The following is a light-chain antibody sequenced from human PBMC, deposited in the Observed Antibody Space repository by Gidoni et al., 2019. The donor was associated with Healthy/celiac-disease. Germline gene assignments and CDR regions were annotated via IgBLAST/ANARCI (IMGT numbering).Light chain of an antibody. J-gene: IGKJ4*01. CDR1: QSLLHRNGYNY. CDR3: MQALQTPPT. V-gene: IGKV2-28*01. Sequence: IVMTQSPLSLPVTPGEPASISCRSSQSLLHRNGYNYLDWYLQKPGQSPQLLIDLCSNRASGVPDRFSGSGSGTDFTLKISRVEAEDVGVYYCMQALQTPPTFGGGTKVEIK. CDR2: LCS.